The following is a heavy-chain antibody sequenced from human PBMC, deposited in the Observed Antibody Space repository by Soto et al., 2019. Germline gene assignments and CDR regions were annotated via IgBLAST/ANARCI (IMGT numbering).Heavy chain of an antibody. J-gene: IGHJ5*02. CDR3: AREYSSSWYDLLWFDP. V-gene: IGHV6-1*01. Sequence: PSQTLSLTCAISGDSFSSNSAAWNWIRQSPSRGLEWLGRTYYRSKWYNDYAVSVKSRITINPDTSKNQFSLQLNSVTPEDTAVYYCAREYSSSWYDLLWFDPWGQGTLVTVSS. D-gene: IGHD6-13*01. CDR2: TYYRSKWYN. CDR1: GDSFSSNSAA.